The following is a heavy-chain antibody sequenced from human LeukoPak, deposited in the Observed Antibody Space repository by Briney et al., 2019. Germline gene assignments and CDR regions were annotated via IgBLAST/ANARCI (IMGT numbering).Heavy chain of an antibody. D-gene: IGHD3-9*01. V-gene: IGHV3-30*04. CDR1: GFTFSSYA. Sequence: AGGSLRLSCAASGFTFSSYAMHWVRQAPGKGLEWVAVISYDGSNKYYADSVKGRFTISSDNSKNTLYLQMNSLRAEDTAVYYCARGLVDILTGYYYYYGMDVWGQGTTVTVSS. J-gene: IGHJ6*02. CDR2: ISYDGSNK. CDR3: ARGLVDILTGYYYYYGMDV.